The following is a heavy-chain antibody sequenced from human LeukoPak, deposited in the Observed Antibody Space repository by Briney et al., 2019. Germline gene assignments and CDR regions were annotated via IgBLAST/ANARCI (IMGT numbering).Heavy chain of an antibody. Sequence: PSETLSLTCAVYGGSFSGYYWSWIRHPPGKGLEWIGEINHSGSTNYNPSLKSRVTISVDTSKNQSSLKLSSVTAADTAVYYCARVSSWYGDAFDIWGQGTMVTVSS. CDR3: ARVSSWYGDAFDI. J-gene: IGHJ3*02. D-gene: IGHD6-13*01. V-gene: IGHV4-34*01. CDR2: INHSGST. CDR1: GGSFSGYY.